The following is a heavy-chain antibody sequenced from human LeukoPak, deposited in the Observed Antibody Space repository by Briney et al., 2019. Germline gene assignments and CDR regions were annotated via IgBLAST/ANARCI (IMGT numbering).Heavy chain of an antibody. D-gene: IGHD3-9*01. CDR3: ARSISGARLVMPYFDY. CDR1: GYAFTGYY. Sequence: ASVKVSCKASGYAFTGYYMHWVRQAPGQGLEWMGWVNPNSGGTNYAQKFQGRVTMTRDTSISTAYMELSRLRSDDTDVYYCARSISGARLVMPYFDYWRQGTLVTVSS. V-gene: IGHV1-2*02. CDR2: VNPNSGGT. J-gene: IGHJ4*02.